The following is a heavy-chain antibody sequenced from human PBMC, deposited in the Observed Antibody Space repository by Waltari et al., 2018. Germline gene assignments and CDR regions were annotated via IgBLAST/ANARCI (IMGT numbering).Heavy chain of an antibody. CDR1: GSSFSSGYS. J-gene: IGHJ4*02. CDR3: ARWFHGDSPSHFDY. CDR2: IYHSGTT. D-gene: IGHD2-21*02. Sequence: QVQLQESGPGLVKPSETLSLTCAVPGSSFSSGYSWGWTRQPPGKRLEFIGSIYHSGTTYYNPSLKSRVTILLDTSKTQFSLMLRSVTAADTAVYFCARWFHGDSPSHFDYWGQGTLVTVSS. V-gene: IGHV4-38-2*01.